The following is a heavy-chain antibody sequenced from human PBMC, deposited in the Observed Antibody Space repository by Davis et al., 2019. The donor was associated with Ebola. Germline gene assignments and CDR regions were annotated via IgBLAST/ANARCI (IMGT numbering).Heavy chain of an antibody. CDR1: GFLFSSYA. J-gene: IGHJ4*02. CDR2: ISASGGAT. V-gene: IGHV3-23*01. Sequence: PGGSLRLSCAASGFLFSSYAMSWVRQAPGRGLEWVSSISASGGATFYAASVKGRIVMSRNNSNDTLYLRMNNLRAEDTAIYYCAKDLTSYYGSGDFFDYWGQGILVTVSS. D-gene: IGHD3-10*01. CDR3: AKDLTSYYGSGDFFDY.